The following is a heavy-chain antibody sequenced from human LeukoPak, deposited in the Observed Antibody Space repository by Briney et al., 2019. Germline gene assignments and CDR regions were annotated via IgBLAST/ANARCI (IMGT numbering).Heavy chain of an antibody. CDR1: GLTLSTYD. CDR3: VKRLDYSNHFDY. V-gene: IGHV3-23*01. D-gene: IGHD4-11*01. J-gene: IGHJ4*02. Sequence: GGSLRLSCGASGLTLSTYDMAWVRQAPGKGLEWVSGISPSGCDRYYAESVKGRFIISRDNSKNILYLQMNSLKTDDTAVYYCVKRLDYSNHFDYWGQGTLVTVSS. CDR2: ISPSGCDR.